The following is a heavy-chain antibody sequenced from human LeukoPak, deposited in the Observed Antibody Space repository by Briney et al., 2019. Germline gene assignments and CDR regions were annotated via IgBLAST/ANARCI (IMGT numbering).Heavy chain of an antibody. CDR2: IYQSGSGSS. CDR3: ASTLRCLPYRRFDY. D-gene: IGHD3-3*01. Sequence: SEALSLTCSVSGGSIISSNYYWGWIRQPPGKGLEWIGSIYQSGSGSSYYNPSLKSRVTISGDTSKNQFFLRLSSVTAADPAVYYCASTLRCLPYRRFDYWGQGTLVTVLS. CDR1: GGSIISSNYY. V-gene: IGHV4-39*01. J-gene: IGHJ4*02.